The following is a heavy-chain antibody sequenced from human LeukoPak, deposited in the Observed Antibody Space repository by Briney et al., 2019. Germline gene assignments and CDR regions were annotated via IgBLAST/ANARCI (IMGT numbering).Heavy chain of an antibody. Sequence: SQTLSLTCTVSGVSMTSGGNYWSWIRQHPGQGLEWIGYIYYSGTTHYNPSLKSRVTISVDTSKKQFSLKRSSVTAADTAVYYCARDHGSGRAWLDPWGQGTLVTAPS. CDR3: ARDHGSGRAWLDP. D-gene: IGHD3-10*01. V-gene: IGHV4-31*03. CDR1: GVSMTSGGNY. CDR2: IYYSGTT. J-gene: IGHJ5*02.